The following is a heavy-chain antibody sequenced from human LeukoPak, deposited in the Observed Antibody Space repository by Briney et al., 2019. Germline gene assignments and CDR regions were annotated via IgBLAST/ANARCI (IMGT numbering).Heavy chain of an antibody. Sequence: SETLSLTCTVSGGSISSYYWSWIRQPPGKGLEWIGYIYYSGSTNYNPSLKSRVTISVDTSKNQFSLKLSSVTAADTAVYYCARESSGWYGQYFQHWGQGTLVTVSS. J-gene: IGHJ1*01. D-gene: IGHD6-19*01. CDR3: ARESSGWYGQYFQH. V-gene: IGHV4-59*01. CDR2: IYYSGST. CDR1: GGSISSYY.